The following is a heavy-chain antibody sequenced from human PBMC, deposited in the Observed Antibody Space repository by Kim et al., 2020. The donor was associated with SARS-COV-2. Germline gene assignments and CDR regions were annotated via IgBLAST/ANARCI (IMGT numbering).Heavy chain of an antibody. CDR1: GFTLSSYG. D-gene: IGHD7-27*01. CDR3: ARDRGDNYFDY. V-gene: IGHV3-33*05. CDR2: ISYDGSNK. J-gene: IGHJ4*02. Sequence: GGSLRLSCAASGFTLSSYGMHWVRQAPGKGLEWVAVISYDGSNKYYADSVKGRFTISRDNSKNTLYLQMNSLRAEDTAVYYCARDRGDNYFDYWGQGTL.